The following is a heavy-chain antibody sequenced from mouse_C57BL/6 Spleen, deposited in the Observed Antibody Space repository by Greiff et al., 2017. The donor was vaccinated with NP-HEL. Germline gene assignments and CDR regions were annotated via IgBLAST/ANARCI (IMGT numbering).Heavy chain of an antibody. D-gene: IGHD1-1*01. CDR1: GYAFSSYW. CDR2: IYPGDGDT. V-gene: IGHV1-80*01. Sequence: VQLQQSGAELVKPGASVKISCKASGYAFSSYWMNWVKQRPGKGLEWIGQIYPGDGDTNYNGKFKGKATLTADKSSSTAYMQLSSLTSEDSAVYFCAKPDYGSSVWYFDVWGTGTTVTVSS. CDR3: AKPDYGSSVWYFDV. J-gene: IGHJ1*03.